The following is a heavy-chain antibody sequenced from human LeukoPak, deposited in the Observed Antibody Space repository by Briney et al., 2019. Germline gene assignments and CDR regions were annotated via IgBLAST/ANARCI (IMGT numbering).Heavy chain of an antibody. CDR1: GFTFSSYA. CDR3: AKGPTAAMVSY. CDR2: ISGSGGST. D-gene: IGHD2-2*01. J-gene: IGHJ4*02. Sequence: GGSLRLSCAASGFTFSSYATSWVRQAPGKGLEWVSAISGSGGSTYYADSVKGRFTISRDNSKNTLYLQMNSLRAEDTAVYYCAKGPTAAMVSYWGQGTLVTVSS. V-gene: IGHV3-23*01.